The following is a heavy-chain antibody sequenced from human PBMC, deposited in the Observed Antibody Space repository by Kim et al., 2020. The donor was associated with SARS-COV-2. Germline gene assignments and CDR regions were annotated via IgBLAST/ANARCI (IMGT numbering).Heavy chain of an antibody. D-gene: IGHD6-19*01. CDR1: GFTFSSYE. V-gene: IGHV3-48*03. Sequence: GGSLRLSCAASGFTFSSYEMNWVRQAPGKGLEWVSYISSSGSTIYYADSVKGRFTISRDNAKNSLYLQMNRLRAEDTAVYYCARDISSGSFDYWGQGTLVTFSS. CDR3: ARDISSGSFDY. CDR2: ISSSGSTI. J-gene: IGHJ4*02.